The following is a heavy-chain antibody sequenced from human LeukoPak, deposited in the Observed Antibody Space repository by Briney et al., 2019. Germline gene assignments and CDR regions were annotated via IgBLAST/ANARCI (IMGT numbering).Heavy chain of an antibody. CDR2: INQDGSEK. Sequence: PGGSLRLSCAASGITFSRFWMSWVRQAPGKGLQWVANINQDGSEKHYVDSVKGRFTISRDNAKNSLYLQMNSLRAEDTAVYYCARASSPAHFDYWGQGTLVTVSS. V-gene: IGHV3-7*01. CDR1: GITFSRFW. J-gene: IGHJ4*02. CDR3: ARASSPAHFDY.